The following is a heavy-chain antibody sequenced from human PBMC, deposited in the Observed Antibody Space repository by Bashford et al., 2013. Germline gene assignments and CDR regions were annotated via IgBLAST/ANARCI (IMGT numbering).Heavy chain of an antibody. CDR2: INHSGST. J-gene: IGHJ6*03. CDR1: GGSFSGYY. D-gene: IGHD5-12*01. CDR3: ARNIGGYYYMDV. V-gene: IGHV4-34*01. Sequence: SSETLSLTCAVYGGSFSGYYWSWIRQPPGKGLEWIGEINHSGSTNYNPSLKSRVTISVDTSKNQFSLKVKSVTAADTAMYYCARNIGGYYYMDVWGQKGPRSPSP.